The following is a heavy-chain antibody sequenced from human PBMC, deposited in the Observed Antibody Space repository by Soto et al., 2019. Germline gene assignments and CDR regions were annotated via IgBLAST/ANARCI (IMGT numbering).Heavy chain of an antibody. Sequence: SVKVSCKASGGTFSSYTISWVRQSPGQGLEWMGRIIPILGIANYAQKFQGRVTITADKSTSTAYMELSSLRSEDTAVYYCARMGVVPAAIGGMDVWGQGTTVTVSS. V-gene: IGHV1-69*02. J-gene: IGHJ6*02. CDR1: GGTFSSYT. CDR3: ARMGVVPAAIGGMDV. D-gene: IGHD2-2*01. CDR2: IIPILGIA.